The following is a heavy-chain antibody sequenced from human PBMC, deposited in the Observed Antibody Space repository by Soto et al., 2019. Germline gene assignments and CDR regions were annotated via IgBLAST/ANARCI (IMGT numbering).Heavy chain of an antibody. Sequence: QVQLVQSGPEVKKPGSSVNLSCKVSGGTFSDYAINCVREAPGQGLEWMGGTIPLLETANYAQKFHDRVTITAVESTTTVYMELRSLTSADTAVYCCATFVERGPIWGQGSRVTVS. J-gene: IGHJ4*02. CDR1: GGTFSDYA. CDR3: ATFVERGPI. V-gene: IGHV1-69*11. CDR2: TIPLLETA.